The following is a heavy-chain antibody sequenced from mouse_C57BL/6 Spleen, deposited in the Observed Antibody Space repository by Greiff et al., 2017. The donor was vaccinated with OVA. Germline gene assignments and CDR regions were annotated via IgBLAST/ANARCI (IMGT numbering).Heavy chain of an antibody. V-gene: IGHV1-50*01. J-gene: IGHJ4*01. CDR3: ASGTVYGLDY. Sequence: QVQLQQPGAELVKPGASVKLSCKASGYTFTSYWMQWVKQRPGQGLEWIGEIDPSDGYTNYNQKFKGKATLTVDKSSSTAYMQLSSLTSEDSAVYYCASGTVYGLDYWGQGTSVTVSA. D-gene: IGHD1-1*02. CDR2: IDPSDGYT. CDR1: GYTFTSYW.